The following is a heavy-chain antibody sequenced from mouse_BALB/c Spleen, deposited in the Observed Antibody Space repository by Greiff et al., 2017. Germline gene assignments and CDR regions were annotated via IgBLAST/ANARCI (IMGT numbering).Heavy chain of an antibody. CDR3: NAYGNFY. D-gene: IGHD2-1*01. CDR1: GYTFTSYY. Sequence: VHVKQSGPELVKPGASVRISCKASGYTFTSYYMHWVKQRPEQGLEWIGWIDPENGDTEYAPKFQGKATMTADTSSNTAYLQLSSLTSEDTAVYYCNAYGNFYWGQGTTLTVSS. CDR2: IDPENGDT. J-gene: IGHJ2*01. V-gene: IGHV14-4*02.